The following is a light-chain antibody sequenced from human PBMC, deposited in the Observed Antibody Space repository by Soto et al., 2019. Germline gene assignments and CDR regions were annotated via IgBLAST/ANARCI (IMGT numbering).Light chain of an antibody. CDR1: QSVSPY. CDR2: DAS. J-gene: IGKJ1*01. CDR3: QQYNNWPWT. V-gene: IGKV3-11*01. Sequence: IVLTPSPATPSFSVGGKTNPSRRASQSVSPYLAWYQQKPGQAPRLLIYDASKRATGIPARFSGSGSGTEFTLTISSLQSEDFAIYYCQQYNNWPWTFGQGTKVDIK.